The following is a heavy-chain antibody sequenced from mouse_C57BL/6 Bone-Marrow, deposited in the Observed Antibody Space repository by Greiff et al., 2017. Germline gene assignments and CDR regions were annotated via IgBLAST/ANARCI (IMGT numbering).Heavy chain of an antibody. J-gene: IGHJ2*01. CDR1: GYTFTDYN. D-gene: IGHD3-2*02. CDR3: ARKDSSGYVRYFDY. Sequence: VQLKESGPELVKPGASVKMSCKASGYTFTDYNMHWVKQSHGKSLEWIGYINPNNGGTSYNQKFKGQATLTVNKSSSTAYMELRSLTSEDSAVYYCARKDSSGYVRYFDYWGQGTTLTVSS. V-gene: IGHV1-22*01. CDR2: INPNNGGT.